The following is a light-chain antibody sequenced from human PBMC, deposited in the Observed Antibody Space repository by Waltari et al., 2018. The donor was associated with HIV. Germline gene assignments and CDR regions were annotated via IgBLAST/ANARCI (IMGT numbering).Light chain of an antibody. J-gene: IGLJ3*02. CDR1: SNDVGGYNY. V-gene: IGLV2-14*03. CDR3: ESYTSTSVWV. CDR2: DVS. Sequence: SALTQPAFVSGSPGQSITISCTGSSNDVGGYNYVSWYQQHPGKAPRLMIYDVSTRPSGVSARFSGSKSGDTASLTISGLQPEDEADYYCESYTSTSVWVFGGGTRLTVL.